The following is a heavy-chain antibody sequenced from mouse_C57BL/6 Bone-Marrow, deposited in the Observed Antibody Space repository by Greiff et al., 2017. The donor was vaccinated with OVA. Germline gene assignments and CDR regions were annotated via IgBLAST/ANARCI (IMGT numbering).Heavy chain of an antibody. CDR2: IYPGDGDT. Sequence: VQLQQSGPELVKPGASVKISCKASGYAFSSSWMNWVKQRPGKGLEWIGRIYPGDGDTNYNGKFKGKATLTADKSSSTAYMQLSSLTSEDSAVYFCAREVYDGYYGGYAMDYWGQGTSVTVSS. CDR3: AREVYDGYYGGYAMDY. D-gene: IGHD2-3*01. J-gene: IGHJ4*01. CDR1: GYAFSSSW. V-gene: IGHV1-82*01.